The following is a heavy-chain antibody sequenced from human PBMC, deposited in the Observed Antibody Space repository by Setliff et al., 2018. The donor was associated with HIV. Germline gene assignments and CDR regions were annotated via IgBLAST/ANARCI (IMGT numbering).Heavy chain of an antibody. D-gene: IGHD6-19*01. CDR1: GGSISSSSNY. CDR3: ARDPSSGWSYYFDY. V-gene: IGHV4-39*07. Sequence: SSETLSLTCTVSGGSISSSSNYWAWIRQPPGKGLEWIGSIYYSGYTYYNPSLKSRVTISVDTSKNHFSLKLSSVTAADTAVYYCARDPSSGWSYYFDYWGQGTLVTVSS. CDR2: IYYSGYT. J-gene: IGHJ4*02.